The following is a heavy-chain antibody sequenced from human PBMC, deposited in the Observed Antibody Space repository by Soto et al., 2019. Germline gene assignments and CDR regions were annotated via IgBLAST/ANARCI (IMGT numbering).Heavy chain of an antibody. D-gene: IGHD1-7*01. J-gene: IGHJ6*02. CDR1: GDSLNDYY. CDR3: ARDRGVRGTTRHYYYYGMDV. CDR2: VYYSGST. Sequence: SVTRSRTCAFSGDSLNDYYWSWIRQPPGKGLEWIGYVYYSGSTDYNPSLKSRATISVDKSRNQFSLKLSSVSAADTAVYYCARDRGVRGTTRHYYYYGMDVWGQGTMVT. V-gene: IGHV4-59*01.